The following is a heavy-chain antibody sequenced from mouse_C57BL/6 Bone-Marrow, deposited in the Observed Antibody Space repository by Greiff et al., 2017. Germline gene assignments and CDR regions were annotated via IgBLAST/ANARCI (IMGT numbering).Heavy chain of an antibody. Sequence: QVQLQQSGAELVRPGTSVKMSCKASGYTFTNYWIGWAKQRPGHGLEWIGDIYPGGGYTNYNEKFKGKATLTADKSSSTAYMQFSSLTSEDSAIYYCARGALYYSNCDYWGQGTTLTVSS. CDR3: ARGALYYSNCDY. CDR1: GYTFTNYW. D-gene: IGHD2-5*01. CDR2: IYPGGGYT. J-gene: IGHJ2*01. V-gene: IGHV1-63*01.